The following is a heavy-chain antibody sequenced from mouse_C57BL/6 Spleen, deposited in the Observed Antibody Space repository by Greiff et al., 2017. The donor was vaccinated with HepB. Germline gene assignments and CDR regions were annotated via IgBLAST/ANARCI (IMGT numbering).Heavy chain of an antibody. Sequence: VQLQQSGPELVKPGASVKISCKASGYAFSSSWMNWVKQRPGKGLEWIGRIYPGDGDTNYNGKFKGKATLTADKSSSTAYMQLSSQTSEDSAVYIGARSYYGSSPYYFDYWGQGTTLTVSS. CDR1: GYAFSSSW. CDR2: IYPGDGDT. CDR3: ARSYYGSSPYYFDY. J-gene: IGHJ2*01. V-gene: IGHV1-82*01. D-gene: IGHD1-1*01.